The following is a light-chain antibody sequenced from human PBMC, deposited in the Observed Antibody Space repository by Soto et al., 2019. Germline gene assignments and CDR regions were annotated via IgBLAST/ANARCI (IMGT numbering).Light chain of an antibody. CDR1: QSISSN. Sequence: EIVMTQSPATLSVSLGERATLSCRASQSISSNLAWYQQKPGQAPRLLIYDASTGAAGIPARFGGSGSGTEFTLTISGLRSEDFAVYYRQHYYNWPQTFGQGTKVEIK. CDR2: DAS. CDR3: QHYYNWPQT. J-gene: IGKJ1*01. V-gene: IGKV3-15*01.